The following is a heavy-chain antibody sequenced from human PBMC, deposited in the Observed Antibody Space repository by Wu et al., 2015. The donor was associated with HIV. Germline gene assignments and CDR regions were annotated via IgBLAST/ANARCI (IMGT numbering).Heavy chain of an antibody. D-gene: IGHD5-24*01. CDR3: AVATMNAFDI. V-gene: IGHV1-8*01. Sequence: QVQLVQSETEMKKPGASLKVSCKASGYTFSAYDINWVRQAPGQGLEWVGWMNPRHGGSGIVDNFRGRAVMTSRGDIKTAYLELRGLSPKDAAVYFCAVATMNAFDIWGPGTKVIVSS. CDR2: MNPRHGGS. J-gene: IGHJ3*02. CDR1: GYTFSAYD.